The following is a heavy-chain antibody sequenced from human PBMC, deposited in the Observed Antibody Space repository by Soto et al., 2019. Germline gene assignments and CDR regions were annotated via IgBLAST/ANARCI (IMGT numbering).Heavy chain of an antibody. D-gene: IGHD6-19*01. V-gene: IGHV3-33*01. CDR2: IWYDGSNK. CDR1: GFTFSSYG. CDR3: ARDGPGAVAGRGFAY. Sequence: QVQLVESGGGVVQPGRSLRLSCAASGFTFSSYGMHWVRQAPGKGLEWVAVIWYDGSNKYYADSVKGRFTISRDNSKNTLYLQMNGLRAEDTAVYYCARDGPGAVAGRGFAYWGQGTLVTVSS. J-gene: IGHJ4*02.